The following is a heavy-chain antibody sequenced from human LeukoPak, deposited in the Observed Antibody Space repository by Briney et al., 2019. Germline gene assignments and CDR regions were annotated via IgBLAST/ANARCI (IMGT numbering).Heavy chain of an antibody. V-gene: IGHV4-59*01. CDR1: GGSISSYY. CDR3: ARSFYCSGGSCYSYYYYYYMDV. D-gene: IGHD2-15*01. J-gene: IGHJ6*03. Sequence: SETLSLTCTASGGSISSYYWSWIRQPPGKGLEWIGYIYYSGSTNYNPSLKSRVTISVDTSKNQFSLKLSSVTAADTAVYYCARSFYCSGGSCYSYYYYYYMDVWGKGTTVTVSS. CDR2: IYYSGST.